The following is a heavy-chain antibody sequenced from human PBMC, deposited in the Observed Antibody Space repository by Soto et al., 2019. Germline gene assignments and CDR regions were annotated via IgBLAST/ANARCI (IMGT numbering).Heavy chain of an antibody. V-gene: IGHV3-21*01. CDR1: GFTFSSYS. J-gene: IGHJ6*02. Sequence: EVQLVESGGGLVKTGGSLRLSCAASGFTFSSYSMNWVRQAPGKGLEWVSSISGGSSYIYYADSVKGRFTISRDNAKNSLYVQLNSLRAEDTAVYYCARGKGMDVWGQGTTVTVSS. CDR3: ARGKGMDV. CDR2: ISGGSSYI.